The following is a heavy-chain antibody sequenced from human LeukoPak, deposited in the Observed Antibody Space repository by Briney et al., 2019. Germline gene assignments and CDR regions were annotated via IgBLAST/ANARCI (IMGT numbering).Heavy chain of an antibody. Sequence: ASVKVSCKASGYTLTSYYMHWVRQAHGQGLEWMGWINPNSGGTNYAQKFQGRVTMTRDTSISTAYMELSRLRSDDTAVYYCATNTGIAVAGKRGDYFDYWGQGTLVTVSS. V-gene: IGHV1-2*02. D-gene: IGHD6-19*01. J-gene: IGHJ4*02. CDR3: ATNTGIAVAGKRGDYFDY. CDR2: INPNSGGT. CDR1: GYTLTSYY.